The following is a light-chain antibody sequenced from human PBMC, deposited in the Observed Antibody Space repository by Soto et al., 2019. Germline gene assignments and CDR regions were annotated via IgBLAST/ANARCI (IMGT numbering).Light chain of an antibody. CDR1: SSDIGDSNF. Sequence: QSALTQPASVSGSPGQSITISCTGTSSDIGDSNFVSWYQQHPGKAPKLIIFEVSTRPSGVSNRFSGSKSDNTASLTISGLQAEDEAHYYCSPPASTLGVFGGGTKLPVL. V-gene: IGLV2-14*01. CDR2: EVS. CDR3: SPPASTLGV. J-gene: IGLJ3*02.